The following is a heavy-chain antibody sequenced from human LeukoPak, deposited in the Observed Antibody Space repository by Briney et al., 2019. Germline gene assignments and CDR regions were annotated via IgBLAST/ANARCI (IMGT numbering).Heavy chain of an antibody. CDR2: ISGSGGST. J-gene: IGHJ4*02. D-gene: IGHD3-22*01. CDR1: GFTFSSYA. V-gene: IGHV3-23*01. CDR3: AKDTYYDSSGYYDY. Sequence: GGSLRLSCAASGFTFSSYAMSWVRQAPGKGLEWVSAISGSGGSTYYADSVKGRFTISRDNSKNTLYLQMNSLRAEDTAVYYCAKDTYYDSSGYYDYWGQGTLVTVSS.